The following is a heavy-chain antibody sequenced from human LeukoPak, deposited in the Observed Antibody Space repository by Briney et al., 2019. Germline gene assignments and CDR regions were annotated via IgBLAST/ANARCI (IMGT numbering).Heavy chain of an antibody. CDR1: GFTFSRYD. D-gene: IGHD6-13*01. V-gene: IGHV3-13*05. CDR2: IDHAGDP. CDR3: ARSQQLTSGMDV. J-gene: IGHJ6*04. Sequence: GGSLRLSCAASGFTFSRYDMHWVRQATGKGLEWFSGIDHAGDPYYPDSVKSRFTISRENAKNSLYLQMNSLRAGDTAVYYWARSQQLTSGMDVWGKGTTVTVSS.